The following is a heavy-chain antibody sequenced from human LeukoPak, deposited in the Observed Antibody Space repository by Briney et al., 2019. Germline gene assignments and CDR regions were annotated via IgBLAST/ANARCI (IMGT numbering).Heavy chain of an antibody. J-gene: IGHJ6*02. V-gene: IGHV3-23*01. Sequence: GGPLRLSCAASGFTFSSYAMSWVRQAPGKGLEWVSAISGSGGSTYYADSVKGRFTISRDNSKNTLYLQMNSLRAEDTAVYYCAKENSSSWATYYYYYGMDVWGQGTTVTVSS. CDR2: ISGSGGST. D-gene: IGHD6-13*01. CDR3: AKENSSSWATYYYYYGMDV. CDR1: GFTFSSYA.